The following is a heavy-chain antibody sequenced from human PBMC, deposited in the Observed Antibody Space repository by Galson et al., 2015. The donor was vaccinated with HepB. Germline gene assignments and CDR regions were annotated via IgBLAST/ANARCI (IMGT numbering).Heavy chain of an antibody. J-gene: IGHJ4*02. V-gene: IGHV3-23*01. Sequence: SLRLSCAASGFTFSSYAMSWVRQAPGKGLEWVSAISGSGGSTYYADSVKGRFTISRDNSKNTLYLQMNSLRAEDTAVYYCAKDPSRGGWRQQWLSVHGYWGQGTLVTVSS. CDR3: AKDPSRGGWRQQWLSVHGY. CDR1: GFTFSSYA. D-gene: IGHD6-19*01. CDR2: ISGSGGST.